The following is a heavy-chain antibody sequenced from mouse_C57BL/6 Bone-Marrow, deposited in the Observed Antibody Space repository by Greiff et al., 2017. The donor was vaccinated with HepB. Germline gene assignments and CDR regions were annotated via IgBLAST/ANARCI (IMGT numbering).Heavy chain of an antibody. CDR3: AIYYGNPYYAMDY. V-gene: IGHV3-6*01. D-gene: IGHD2-1*01. J-gene: IGHJ4*01. CDR1: GYSITSGYY. CDR2: ISYDGSN. Sequence: ESGPGLVKPSQSLSLTCSVTGYSITSGYYWNWIRQFPGNKLEWMGYISYDGSNNYNPSLKNRISITRDTSKNQFFLKLNSVTTEDTATYYCAIYYGNPYYAMDYWGQGTSVTVSS.